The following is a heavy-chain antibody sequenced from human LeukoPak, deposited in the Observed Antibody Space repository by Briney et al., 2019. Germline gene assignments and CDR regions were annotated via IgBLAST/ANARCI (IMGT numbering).Heavy chain of an antibody. J-gene: IGHJ3*02. Sequence: GGSLRLSCAASGFTFSSYSMNWVRQAPGKGLEWVSSISSSSSYIYYADSVKGRFTITRDNAKNSLYLQMKSLRVEDTAVYYCARVKVASTAFDIWGQGTMVTVSS. CDR1: GFTFSSYS. CDR2: ISSSSSYI. V-gene: IGHV3-21*01. CDR3: ARVKVASTAFDI. D-gene: IGHD2-15*01.